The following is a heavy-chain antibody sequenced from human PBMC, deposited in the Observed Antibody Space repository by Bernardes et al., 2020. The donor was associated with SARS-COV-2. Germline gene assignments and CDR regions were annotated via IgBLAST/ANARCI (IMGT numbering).Heavy chain of an antibody. CDR2: IIPIFGTA. D-gene: IGHD1-20*01. J-gene: IGHJ6*02. CDR3: ARALYRITGSYYYGMDV. V-gene: IGHV1-69*13. CDR1: GGTFSSYA. Sequence: SVKVSCKASGGTFSSYAISWVRQAPGQGLEWMGGIIPIFGTANYAQKFQGRVTITADESTSTAYMELSSLRSEDTAVYYCARALYRITGSYYYGMDVWGQGTTVTVSS.